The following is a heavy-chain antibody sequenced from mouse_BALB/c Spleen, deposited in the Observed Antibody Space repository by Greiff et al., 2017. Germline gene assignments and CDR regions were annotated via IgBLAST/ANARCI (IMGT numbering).Heavy chain of an antibody. CDR2: IYPGDGDT. D-gene: IGHD2-1*01. J-gene: IGHJ3*01. Sequence: VKLMESGAELVRPGSSVKISCKASGYAFSSYWMNWVKQRPGQGLEWIGQIYPGDGDTNYNGKFKGKATLTADKSSSTAYMQLSSLTSEDSAVYFCARDGNLAWFAYWGQGTLVTVSA. CDR3: ARDGNLAWFAY. V-gene: IGHV1-80*01. CDR1: GYAFSSYW.